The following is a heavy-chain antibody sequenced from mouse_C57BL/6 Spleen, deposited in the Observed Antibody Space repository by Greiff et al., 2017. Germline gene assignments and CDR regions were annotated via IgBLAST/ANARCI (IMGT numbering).Heavy chain of an antibody. CDR3: ASQLGRCYDFDY. Sequence: QVQLQQSGAELVKPGASVKISCKASGYAFSSYWMHWVKQRPGRGLEWIGQIYPGGGDTNYNGKFKGKATLTADKSSSTAYMQLSSLTSEDSAVYFGASQLGRCYDFDYWGQGTTLTVSS. CDR2: IYPGGGDT. CDR1: GYAFSSYW. J-gene: IGHJ2*01. V-gene: IGHV1-80*01. D-gene: IGHD4-1*02.